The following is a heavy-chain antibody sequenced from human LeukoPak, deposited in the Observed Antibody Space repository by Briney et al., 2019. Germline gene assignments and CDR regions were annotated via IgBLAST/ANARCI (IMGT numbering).Heavy chain of an antibody. CDR3: ARDGAVPGSYNWFDL. D-gene: IGHD6-19*01. Sequence: SETLSLTCAVSGGSISSSNWWSWVRQPPGKELEWIGEIYHSGSTNYNPSLKSRVTISVDKSKNQFSLKLSSVTAADTAVYYCARDGAVPGSYNWFDLWGQGTLVTVSS. CDR2: IYHSGST. J-gene: IGHJ5*02. CDR1: GGSISSSNW. V-gene: IGHV4-4*02.